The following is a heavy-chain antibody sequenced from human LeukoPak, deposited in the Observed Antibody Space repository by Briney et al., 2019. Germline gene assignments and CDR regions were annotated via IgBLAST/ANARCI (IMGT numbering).Heavy chain of an antibody. CDR2: IYTSGST. J-gene: IGHJ4*02. CDR1: GGSISSYY. CDR3: ARLRVARLKYYFDY. V-gene: IGHV4-4*07. D-gene: IGHD6-25*01. Sequence: TPSETLSLTCTVSGGSISSYYWSWIRQPAGKGLEWIGRIYTSGSTNYNPSLKSRVTISVDTSKNQFSLKLSSVTAADTAVYYCARLRVARLKYYFDYWGQGTLVTVSS.